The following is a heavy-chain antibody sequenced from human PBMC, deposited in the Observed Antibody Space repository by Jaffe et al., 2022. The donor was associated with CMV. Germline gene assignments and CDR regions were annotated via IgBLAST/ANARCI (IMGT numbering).Heavy chain of an antibody. J-gene: IGHJ6*02. Sequence: QVQLVQSGAEVKKPGASVKVSCKASGYTFTGYYMHWVRQAPGQGLEWMGWINPNSGGTNYAQKFQGRVTMTRDTSISTAYMELSRLRSDDTAVYYCARDSYRPATPRYYYYYYYGMDVWGQGTTVTVSS. D-gene: IGHD2-2*01. CDR2: INPNSGGT. V-gene: IGHV1-2*02. CDR1: GYTFTGYY. CDR3: ARDSYRPATPRYYYYYYYGMDV.